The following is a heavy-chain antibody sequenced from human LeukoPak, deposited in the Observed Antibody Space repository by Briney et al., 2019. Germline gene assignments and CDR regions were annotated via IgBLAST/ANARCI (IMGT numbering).Heavy chain of an antibody. V-gene: IGHV1-18*01. CDR3: ARALYSDSSGYYPGLDH. CDR2: ISNYNGDT. D-gene: IGHD3-22*01. Sequence: ASVKVSCKASGYTFPSYGISWVRQAPGQGLEWVGWISNYNGDTNYAQKFQGRVTMTTDTSTKTSHMELRNLGSDDTAVYYCARALYSDSSGYYPGLDHWGQGTLVTVSS. J-gene: IGHJ4*02. CDR1: GYTFPSYG.